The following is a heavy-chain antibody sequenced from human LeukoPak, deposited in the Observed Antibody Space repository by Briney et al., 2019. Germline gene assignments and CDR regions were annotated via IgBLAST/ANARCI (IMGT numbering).Heavy chain of an antibody. J-gene: IGHJ4*02. CDR1: GDSTSSSNYY. Sequence: PSETLSLTCTVSGDSTSSSNYYWGWIRQPPGKGLEWIGYIYYSGSTNYNPSLKSRVTISVDTSKNQFSLKLSSVTAADTAVYYCARIGHEDYYFDYWGQGTLVTVSS. V-gene: IGHV4-61*05. CDR2: IYYSGST. CDR3: ARIGHEDYYFDY.